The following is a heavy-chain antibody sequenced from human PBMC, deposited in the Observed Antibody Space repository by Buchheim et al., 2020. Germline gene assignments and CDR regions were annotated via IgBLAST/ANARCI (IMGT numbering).Heavy chain of an antibody. V-gene: IGHV4-59*01. CDR2: IFHSGST. D-gene: IGHD6-19*01. CDR1: GGSIGSYY. J-gene: IGHJ4*02. Sequence: QVQLQESGPGLVKPSETLSLTCTVSGGSIGSYYWNWIRQPPGKGLEWIGYIFHSGSTQYNPSLKSRLTMSVDTSKDQFSLMLSSLTAADTAVYYCARGDSSGWYLDYWGQGIL. CDR3: ARGDSSGWYLDY.